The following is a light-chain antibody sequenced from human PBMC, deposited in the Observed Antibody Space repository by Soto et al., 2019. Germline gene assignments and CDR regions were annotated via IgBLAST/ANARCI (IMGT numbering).Light chain of an antibody. CDR3: QQYNGYRWT. Sequence: DIHITHSPSTLSSSLGHRVTITCRASQSISNWLAWYQQKPGKAPKILIYKTSSLESGVPSRFSGSGSGTEFTLTISSLQPDDFATYYCQQYNGYRWTFGQGTKVDIK. CDR1: QSISNW. V-gene: IGKV1-5*03. CDR2: KTS. J-gene: IGKJ1*01.